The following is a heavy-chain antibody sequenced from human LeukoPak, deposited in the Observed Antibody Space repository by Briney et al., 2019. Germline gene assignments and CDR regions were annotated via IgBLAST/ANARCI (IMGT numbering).Heavy chain of an antibody. J-gene: IGHJ5*02. CDR1: GYTFTRYD. CDR3: ARGNSASYFSGIWFDP. CDR2: MNPDSGNS. V-gene: IGHV1-8*01. D-gene: IGHD3-10*01. Sequence: ASVRVSCKASGYTFTRYDINWVRQAPGQGLEWTGWMNPDSGNSDYTHKFQGRVSMTRDTSISTAYMELSSLTSDDTAIYYCARGNSASYFSGIWFDPWGQGTLVTVSS.